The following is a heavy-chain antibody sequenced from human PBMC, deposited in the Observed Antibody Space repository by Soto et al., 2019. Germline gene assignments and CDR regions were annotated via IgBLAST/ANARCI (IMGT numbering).Heavy chain of an antibody. CDR1: GFTFSSYA. D-gene: IGHD2-2*01. CDR2: ISGSGGST. CDR3: AKVDDIVVVPAAIEAAFDI. V-gene: IGHV3-23*01. J-gene: IGHJ3*02. Sequence: GGSLRLSCAASGFTFSSYAMSWVRQAPGKGLEWVSAISGSGGSTYYADSVKGRFTISRDNSKNTLYLQMNSLRAEDTAVYYCAKVDDIVVVPAAIEAAFDIWGQGTMVTVSS.